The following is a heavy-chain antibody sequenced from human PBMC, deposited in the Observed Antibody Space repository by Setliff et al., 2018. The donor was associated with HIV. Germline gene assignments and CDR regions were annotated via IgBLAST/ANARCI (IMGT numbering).Heavy chain of an antibody. V-gene: IGHV1-24*01. Sequence: ASVKVSCKVSGYILTELPRHWVRQAPGKGLEWMGGFDPEDGETISAQKFQGGVTMTEDTSTDTAYMELRSLRSEDTAVYYCSTSPRGLGVAATGRRYLHHWGQGTLVTVSS. CDR3: STSPRGLGVAATGRRYLHH. J-gene: IGHJ1*01. CDR2: FDPEDGET. CDR1: GYILTELP. D-gene: IGHD6-19*01.